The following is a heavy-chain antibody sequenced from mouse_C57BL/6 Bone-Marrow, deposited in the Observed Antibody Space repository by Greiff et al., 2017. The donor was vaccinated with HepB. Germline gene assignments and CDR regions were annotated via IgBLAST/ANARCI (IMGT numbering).Heavy chain of an antibody. J-gene: IGHJ4*01. V-gene: IGHV1-9*01. CDR3: ARDGGYDGYSEVMDD. D-gene: IGHD2-3*01. CDR1: GYTFTGYW. Sequence: VQLQQSGAELMKPGASVKLSCKATGYTFTGYWIEWVKQRPGHGLEWIGEILPGSGSTNYNEKFKGKATFTADTSSNTAYMQLSSLTTEDSAIYDFARDGGYDGYSEVMDDWGQGTSVTVSS. CDR2: ILPGSGST.